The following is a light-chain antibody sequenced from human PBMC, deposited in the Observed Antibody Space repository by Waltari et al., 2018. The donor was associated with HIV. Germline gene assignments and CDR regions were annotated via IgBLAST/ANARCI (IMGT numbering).Light chain of an antibody. Sequence: ETVLTQSPGTLSLSPGERATLSCRASENVSNDYLAWYKQRLGQAPRLLIYGASSRATGIPDRFSGSGSGTDFTLTISRLEPEDFAVYYCQQYDSSPGTFGGGTKVEIK. CDR2: GAS. CDR1: ENVSNDY. V-gene: IGKV3-20*01. J-gene: IGKJ4*01. CDR3: QQYDSSPGT.